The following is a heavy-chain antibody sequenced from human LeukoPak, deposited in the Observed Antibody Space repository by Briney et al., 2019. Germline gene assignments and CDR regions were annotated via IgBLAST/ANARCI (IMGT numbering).Heavy chain of an antibody. V-gene: IGHV4-34*01. J-gene: IGHJ4*02. D-gene: IGHD3-16*01. CDR3: AIRQRGGRLAFAY. CDR1: GGSLSAYY. Sequence: SETLSLTCAVYGGSLSAYYWTWIRQPPGKGLEWIGEINHGGSTNYNPSLKSRVTISVDTSKNQFSLKLSSVTAADTAVYYCAIRQRGGRLAFAYWGQGTLVTVSS. CDR2: INHGGST.